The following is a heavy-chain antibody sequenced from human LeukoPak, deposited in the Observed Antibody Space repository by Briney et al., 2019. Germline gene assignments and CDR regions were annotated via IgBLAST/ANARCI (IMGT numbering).Heavy chain of an antibody. CDR1: GGSISSYY. D-gene: IGHD3-9*01. Sequence: PSETLSLTCTVSGGSISSYYWSWIRQPPGKGLEWIGYIYYSGSTNYNPSLKSRVTISVDTSKNQFSLKLSSVTAADTAVYYCARADWFGYYMDVWGKGTTVTISS. V-gene: IGHV4-59*01. J-gene: IGHJ6*03. CDR3: ARADWFGYYMDV. CDR2: IYYSGST.